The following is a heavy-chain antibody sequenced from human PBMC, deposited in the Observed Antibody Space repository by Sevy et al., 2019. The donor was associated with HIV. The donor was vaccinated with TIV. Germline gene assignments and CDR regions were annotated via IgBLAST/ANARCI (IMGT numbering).Heavy chain of an antibody. D-gene: IGHD3-9*01. J-gene: IGHJ4*02. Sequence: GGSLRLSCAASGFAFRTYAFHWVRQAPGRGLEWVGLISSNGDNAFSANSVRGRFTISRDNSMNTLFLELNNLTPDETAVYYCARGPEWELTSFLSHWGQGTLVTVSS. CDR3: ARGPEWELTSFLSH. V-gene: IGHV3-30-3*01. CDR2: ISSNGDNA. CDR1: GFAFRTYA.